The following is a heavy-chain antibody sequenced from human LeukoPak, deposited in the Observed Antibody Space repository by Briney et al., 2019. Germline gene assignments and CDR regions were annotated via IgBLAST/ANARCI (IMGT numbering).Heavy chain of an antibody. Sequence: GGSLRLSCAASGFGFSNYGMHWVRQAPGKGLEWVAFVRYDGSNEYYADSVKGRFTISRDNSKNTLYLQMNSLTTEDTGVYSCAKDSNSGYVSVGPNFWGRGTLVTVSS. J-gene: IGHJ4*02. D-gene: IGHD5-12*01. V-gene: IGHV3-30*02. CDR3: AKDSNSGYVSVGPNF. CDR2: VRYDGSNE. CDR1: GFGFSNYG.